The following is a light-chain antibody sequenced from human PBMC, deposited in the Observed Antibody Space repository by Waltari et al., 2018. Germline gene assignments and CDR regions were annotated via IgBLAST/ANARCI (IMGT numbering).Light chain of an antibody. CDR1: QSVGRY. Sequence: GTLTLAPGDSDRRPCRASQSVGRYLAWYKQQHGQAPRLLIYDASTRATGIPDRFSGGGSGTDFSLTISRLEPEDFAVYYCQMYVRLPVTFGQGTKVEI. V-gene: IGKV3-20*01. CDR3: QMYVRLPVT. CDR2: DAS. J-gene: IGKJ1*01.